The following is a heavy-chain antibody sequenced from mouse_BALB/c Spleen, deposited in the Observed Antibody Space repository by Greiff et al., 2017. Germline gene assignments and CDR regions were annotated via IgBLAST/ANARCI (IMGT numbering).Heavy chain of an antibody. Sequence: EVQVVESGGGLVQPGGSLRLSCATSGFTFTDYYMSWVRQPPGKALEWLGFIRNKANGYTTEYSASVKGRFTISRDNSQSILYLQMNTLRAEDSATYYCARDEGHYYGCSFDYWGQGTTLTVSS. V-gene: IGHV7-3*02. J-gene: IGHJ2*01. CDR1: GFTFTDYY. CDR2: IRNKANGYTT. CDR3: ARDEGHYYGCSFDY. D-gene: IGHD1-1*01.